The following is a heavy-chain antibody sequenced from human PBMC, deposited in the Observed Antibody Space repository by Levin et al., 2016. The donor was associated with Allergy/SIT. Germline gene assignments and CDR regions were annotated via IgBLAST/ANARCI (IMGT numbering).Heavy chain of an antibody. Sequence: WIRQPPGKGLEWIGEIYHSGSTNYNPSLKSRVTISVDKSKNQFSLKLSSVTAADTAVYYCARALGPCGGDCYSLVREPAYYYYYGMDVWGQGTTVTVSS. D-gene: IGHD2-21*01. V-gene: IGHV4-4*02. CDR2: IYHSGST. J-gene: IGHJ6*02. CDR3: ARALGPCGGDCYSLVREPAYYYYYGMDV.